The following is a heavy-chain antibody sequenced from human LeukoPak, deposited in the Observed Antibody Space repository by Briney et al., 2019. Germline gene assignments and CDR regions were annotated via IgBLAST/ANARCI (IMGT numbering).Heavy chain of an antibody. CDR2: ISAYNGNT. CDR1: GYTFTSYG. Sequence: ASVKVSCKASGYTFTSYGISWVRQAPGQGLEWMGWISAYNGNTNYAQKLQGGVTMTTDTSTSTAYMELRSLRSDDTAVYYCARDLAWAAAGNAPFDYWGQGTLVTVSS. V-gene: IGHV1-18*04. CDR3: ARDLAWAAAGNAPFDY. J-gene: IGHJ4*02. D-gene: IGHD6-13*01.